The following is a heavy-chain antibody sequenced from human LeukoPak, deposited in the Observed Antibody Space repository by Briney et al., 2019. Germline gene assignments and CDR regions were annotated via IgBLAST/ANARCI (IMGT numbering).Heavy chain of an antibody. J-gene: IGHJ3*02. Sequence: SETLSLTCAVSGYSISSNNWWAWIRQPPGKGLEWIGYIHYSGSTYYNPYNPSLTSRVTMSVDTSKNQFSLKLDSVTEIDTAMYYCARNQAVAANRGAFDIWGQGTMVTVSS. D-gene: IGHD6-19*01. CDR1: GYSISSNNW. CDR2: IHYSGST. CDR3: ARNQAVAANRGAFDI. V-gene: IGHV4-28*01.